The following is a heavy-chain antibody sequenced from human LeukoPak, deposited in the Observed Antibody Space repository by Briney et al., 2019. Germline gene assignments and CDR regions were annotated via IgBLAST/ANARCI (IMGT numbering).Heavy chain of an antibody. Sequence: PGGSLRLSCAASGFTFDDYAMHWVRQAPGKGLEWVSLISGDGGSTYYADPVKGRFTISRDNAKSSLYLQMNSLRDEDTDVYYCARVSTDWSLDYWGQGTLVTVSS. CDR2: ISGDGGST. CDR1: GFTFDDYA. D-gene: IGHD3-9*01. V-gene: IGHV3-43*02. CDR3: ARVSTDWSLDY. J-gene: IGHJ4*02.